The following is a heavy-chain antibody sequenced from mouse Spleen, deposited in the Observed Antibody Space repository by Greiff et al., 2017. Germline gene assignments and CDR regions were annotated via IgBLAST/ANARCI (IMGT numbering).Heavy chain of an antibody. CDR1: GYAFSSSW. J-gene: IGHJ3*01. CDR2: IYPGDGDT. CDR3: AIRLRFAY. D-gene: IGHD1-2*01. V-gene: IGHV1-82*01. Sequence: VQLQQSGPELVKPGASVKISCKASGYAFSSSWMNWVKQRPGKGLEWIGRIYPGDGDTNYNGKFKGKATLTADKSSSTAYMQLSSLTSEDSAVYFCAIRLRFAYWGQGTLVTVSA.